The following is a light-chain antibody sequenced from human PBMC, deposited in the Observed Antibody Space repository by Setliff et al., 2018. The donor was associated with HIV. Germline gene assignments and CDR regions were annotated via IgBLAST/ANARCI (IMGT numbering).Light chain of an antibody. J-gene: IGLJ1*01. CDR3: CSYTSSTPLYV. V-gene: IGLV2-14*03. CDR2: DVT. CDR1: SRDVGGGQNY. Sequence: QSVLTQPASVSGSPGQSITISCTGTSRDVGGGQNYVSWYQQYPGQAPKLMIYDVTNRPSGVSNRFSGSKSGNTASLTISGLQAEDEADYYCCSYTSSTPLYVFGTGTKVTVL.